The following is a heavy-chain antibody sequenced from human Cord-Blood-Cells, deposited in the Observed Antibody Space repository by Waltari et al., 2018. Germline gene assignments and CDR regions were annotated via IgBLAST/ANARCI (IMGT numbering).Heavy chain of an antibody. Sequence: EVQLVASGGGLVQPGGSLRLSCAAFGFTFSSYWMSWVRQVPGKGLEWVANIKQDGSEKYYVDSVKGRFTISRDNAKNSLYLQMNSLRAEDTAVYYCARDLGSWYYFDAWGQGTLVTVSS. CDR1: GFTFSSYW. J-gene: IGHJ5*02. D-gene: IGHD6-13*01. V-gene: IGHV3-7*01. CDR3: ARDLGSWYYFDA. CDR2: IKQDGSEK.